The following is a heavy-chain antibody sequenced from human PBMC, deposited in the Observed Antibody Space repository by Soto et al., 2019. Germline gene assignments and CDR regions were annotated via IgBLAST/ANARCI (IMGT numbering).Heavy chain of an antibody. Sequence: GASVKVSCKASGYTFTSYDINWVRQATGQGLEWMGWMNPNSGNTGYAQKFQGRVTMTRNTSISTAYMEMSSLRSEDTAVYYCARGRFRRTWFDPWGQGTLVTVSS. CDR2: MNPNSGNT. CDR1: GYTFTSYD. D-gene: IGHD3-16*01. CDR3: ARGRFRRTWFDP. V-gene: IGHV1-8*01. J-gene: IGHJ5*02.